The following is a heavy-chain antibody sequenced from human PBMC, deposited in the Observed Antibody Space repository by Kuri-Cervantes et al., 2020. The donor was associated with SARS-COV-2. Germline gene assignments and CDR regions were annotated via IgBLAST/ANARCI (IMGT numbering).Heavy chain of an antibody. J-gene: IGHJ5*02. CDR3: ARDSAPTGGATGDWFDP. V-gene: IGHV3-30-3*01. CDR2: ISYDGSNK. CDR1: GFTVSSYA. D-gene: IGHD1-26*01. Sequence: GGSLRLSCAASGFTVSSYAMHWVRQAPGKGLEWVAVISYDGSNKYYADSVKGRFTISRDNSKNTLYLQMNSLRAEDTAVYYCARDSAPTGGATGDWFDPWGQGTLVTVSS.